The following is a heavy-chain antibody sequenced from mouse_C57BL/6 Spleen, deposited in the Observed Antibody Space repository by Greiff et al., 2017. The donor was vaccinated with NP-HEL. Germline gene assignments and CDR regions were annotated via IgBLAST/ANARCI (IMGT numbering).Heavy chain of an antibody. CDR3: ASGQDGDYYFDY. CDR1: GYAFSSSW. J-gene: IGHJ2*01. Sequence: QVQLKQSGPELVKPGASVKISCKASGYAFSSSWMNWVKQRPGKGLEWIGRIYPGDGDTNYNGKFKGKATLTADKSSSTAYMQLSSLTSEDSAVYFCASGQDGDYYFDYWGQGTTLTVSS. CDR2: IYPGDGDT. V-gene: IGHV1-82*01. D-gene: IGHD2-3*01.